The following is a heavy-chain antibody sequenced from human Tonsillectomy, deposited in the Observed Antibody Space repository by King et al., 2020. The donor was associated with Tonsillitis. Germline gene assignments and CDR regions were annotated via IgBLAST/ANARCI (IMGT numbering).Heavy chain of an antibody. CDR1: GFTLRSYA. CDR2: IYSGGSSP. Sequence: VQLVESGGGLVQPGGSLRLSCAASGFTLRSYAMSWVRQAPGKGLEWVSLIYSGGSSPYYADSVKGRFTISRDNSKNTLYLQMNSLRAEDTAVYYCANGYTGSGSYDYWGQGTLVTVSS. CDR3: ANGYTGSGSYDY. V-gene: IGHV3-23*03. D-gene: IGHD3-10*01. J-gene: IGHJ4*02.